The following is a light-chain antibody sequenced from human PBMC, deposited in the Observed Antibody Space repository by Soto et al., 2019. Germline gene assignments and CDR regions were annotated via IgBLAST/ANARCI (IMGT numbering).Light chain of an antibody. CDR1: SSNIGNNY. Sequence: QAVVTQPPSVSAAPGQKVTISCSRSSSNIGNNYVSWYQQLPGTAPKLLIYENNKRPSGIPDRFSGSKSGTSATLGITGLQTGDEADYYCGTWDSSLSAWVFGGGTKVTVL. V-gene: IGLV1-51*02. CDR3: GTWDSSLSAWV. CDR2: ENN. J-gene: IGLJ3*02.